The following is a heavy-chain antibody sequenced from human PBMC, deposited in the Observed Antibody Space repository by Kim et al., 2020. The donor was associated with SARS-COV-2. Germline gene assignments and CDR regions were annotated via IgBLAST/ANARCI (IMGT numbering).Heavy chain of an antibody. D-gene: IGHD4-17*01. CDR2: IRSKAYGGTT. V-gene: IGHV3-49*03. Sequence: GGSLRLSCTASGFTFGDYAMSWFRQAPGKGLEWVGFIRSKAYGGTTEYAASVKGRFTISRDDSKSIAYLQMNSLKTEDTAVYYCTRDSDYGDYDYYYGMDVWGQGTTVTVSS. J-gene: IGHJ6*02. CDR1: GFTFGDYA. CDR3: TRDSDYGDYDYYYGMDV.